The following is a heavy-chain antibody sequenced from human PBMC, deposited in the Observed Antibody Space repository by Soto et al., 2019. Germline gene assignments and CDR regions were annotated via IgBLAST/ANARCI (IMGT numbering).Heavy chain of an antibody. J-gene: IGHJ6*02. CDR2: IYHSGPI. CDR3: ARLWDYNKRGYNAPWGYAMDV. D-gene: IGHD3-22*01. Sequence: SETLSLTCTVSGASMSSYYWSWIRQSPGKALEWIGNIYHSGPINDNPSLKSRVTISMDTSKSQFYLKVTSVTAADTAMYYCARLWDYNKRGYNAPWGYAMDVWGHGTMVTVSS. V-gene: IGHV4-59*01. CDR1: GASMSSYY.